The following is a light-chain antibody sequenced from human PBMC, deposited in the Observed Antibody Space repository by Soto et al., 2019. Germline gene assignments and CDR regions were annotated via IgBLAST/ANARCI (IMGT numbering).Light chain of an antibody. V-gene: IGLV2-11*01. J-gene: IGLJ2*01. CDR3: CSYAGSYTVV. Sequence: QSALTQPRSVSGSPGQSVTISCTGTSSDVGGYNYVSWYQQHPGKAPKLMIYDVSKRPSGVPDRFSGSKSGNTASLPISGLPAEDEADYYCCSYAGSYTVVFGGGTKLTVL. CDR1: SSDVGGYNY. CDR2: DVS.